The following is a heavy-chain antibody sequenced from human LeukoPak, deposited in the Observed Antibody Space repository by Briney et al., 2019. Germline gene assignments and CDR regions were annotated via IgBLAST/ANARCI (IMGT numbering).Heavy chain of an antibody. J-gene: IGHJ3*02. CDR3: AKTDCSGGSCYGVLYAFDI. V-gene: IGHV3-33*06. CDR2: IWYDGSNK. D-gene: IGHD2-15*01. CDR1: GFTFSSYG. Sequence: GRSLGLSCAASGFTFSSYGMHWVRQAPGKGLEWVAVIWYDGSNKYYADSVKGRFTISRDNSRNTLYLQMNSLRAEDTAVYYCAKTDCSGGSCYGVLYAFDIWGQGTMVTVSS.